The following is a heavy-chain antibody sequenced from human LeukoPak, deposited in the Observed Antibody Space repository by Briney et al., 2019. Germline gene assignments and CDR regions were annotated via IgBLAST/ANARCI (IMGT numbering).Heavy chain of an antibody. Sequence: SETLSLTCSVSGGSISSDDYYWSWIRQPPGKGLEWIGHIYYTGRTSYNPSLTSRVTISLDMPNNHFSLRLTSVTAADTAVYFCARIPGSAIFDYWGQGRLVTVSS. D-gene: IGHD3-10*01. CDR3: ARIPGSAIFDY. V-gene: IGHV4-30-4*01. J-gene: IGHJ4*02. CDR2: IYYTGRT. CDR1: GGSISSDDYY.